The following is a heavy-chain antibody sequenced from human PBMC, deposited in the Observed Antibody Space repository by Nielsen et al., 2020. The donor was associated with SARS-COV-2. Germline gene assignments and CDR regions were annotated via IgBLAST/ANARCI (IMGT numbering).Heavy chain of an antibody. J-gene: IGHJ3*01. CDR1: GFSFSSHW. Sequence: EGSLRLSCAASGFSFSSHWMSWVRQVPGKGLEWVADIDPDGSDKVYVDSVKGRFTISRDNAKNSMSLQMNSLRVEDTAVYYCARDWSRAFDVWGQGTMVTVSS. V-gene: IGHV3-7*01. CDR3: ARDWSRAFDV. CDR2: IDPDGSDK.